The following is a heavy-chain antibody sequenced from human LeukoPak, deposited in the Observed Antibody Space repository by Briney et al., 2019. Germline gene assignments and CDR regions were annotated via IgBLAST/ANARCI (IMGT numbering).Heavy chain of an antibody. V-gene: IGHV1-24*01. D-gene: IGHD3-22*01. CDR3: ARKAAYYDSSGYYWFDP. J-gene: IGHJ5*02. CDR1: GYTLTELS. Sequence: ASVKVSCKVSGYTLTELSMHWVRQAPGKGLEWMGGFDPEDGETIYAQKFQGRVTITADESTSTAYMELSSLRSEDTAVYYCARKAAYYDSSGYYWFDPWGQGTLVTVSS. CDR2: FDPEDGET.